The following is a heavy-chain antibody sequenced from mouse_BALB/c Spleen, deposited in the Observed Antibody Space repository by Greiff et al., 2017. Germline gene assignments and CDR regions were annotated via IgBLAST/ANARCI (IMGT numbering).Heavy chain of an antibody. Sequence: EVQVVESGGGLVKPGGSLKLSCAASGFTFSSYAMSWVRQYPEKRLEWVAEISSGGRYTYYPDTVNGRFTISRDNAKNTLYLEMSSLRSEDTAMYYCARDSDGYYVMDYWGQGTSVTVSS. CDR1: GFTFSSYA. J-gene: IGHJ4*01. V-gene: IGHV5-9-4*01. D-gene: IGHD2-3*01. CDR2: ISSGGRYT. CDR3: ARDSDGYYVMDY.